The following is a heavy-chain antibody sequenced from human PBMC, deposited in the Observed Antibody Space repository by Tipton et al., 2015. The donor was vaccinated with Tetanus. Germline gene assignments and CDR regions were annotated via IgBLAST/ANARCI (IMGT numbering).Heavy chain of an antibody. D-gene: IGHD3-10*01. J-gene: IGHJ4*02. CDR1: GGSISGSSYY. Sequence: TLSLTCSVSGGSISGSSYYWSWIRQPLGKALEWIGSIYYSGSTFYHPSLQSRVTISVDTSKNQFSLRLSSVTAADTAVYFCARHPPPYYYGSGSYLDYWGQGTPVTVSS. V-gene: IGHV4-39*01. CDR3: ARHPPPYYYGSGSYLDY. CDR2: IYYSGST.